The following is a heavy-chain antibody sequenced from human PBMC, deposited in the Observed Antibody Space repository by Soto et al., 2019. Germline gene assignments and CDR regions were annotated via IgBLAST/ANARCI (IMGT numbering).Heavy chain of an antibody. Sequence: EVQLVESGGGQVKPGGSLRLSCAASGFALSDYSMNWVRQAPGKGLEWVSSITSSSRFIKYAESVKGRFTISRDNAKNSLYLQMNNLRVEDTAVYYCAGSADDGRDNWGQGTLVTVSS. J-gene: IGHJ4*02. V-gene: IGHV3-21*01. CDR1: GFALSDYS. CDR2: ITSSSRFI. CDR3: AGSADDGRDN. D-gene: IGHD6-25*01.